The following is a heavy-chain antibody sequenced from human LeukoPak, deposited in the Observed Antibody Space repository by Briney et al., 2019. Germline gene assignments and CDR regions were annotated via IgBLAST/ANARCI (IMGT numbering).Heavy chain of an antibody. Sequence: SETLSLTCTVSGGSISSGDYYWSWIRQPPGKGLEWIGYIYYSGSTYYNPSLKSRITISVDTSKSQFSLKLSSVTAADTAVYYCARVLDSSGYYVFDYWGQGTLITVSS. CDR2: IYYSGST. D-gene: IGHD3-22*01. CDR1: GGSISSGDYY. J-gene: IGHJ4*02. CDR3: ARVLDSSGYYVFDY. V-gene: IGHV4-30-4*01.